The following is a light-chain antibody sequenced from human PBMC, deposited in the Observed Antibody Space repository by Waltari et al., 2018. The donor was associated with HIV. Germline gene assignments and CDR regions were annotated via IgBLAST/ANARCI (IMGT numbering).Light chain of an antibody. V-gene: IGLV1-47*01. CDR3: AAWDDSLRGHVV. Sequence: QSVLTQPPSASATPGQRVTISCSGTRSNIGSNFVFWYQQFPGTAPKLLMYKKNKRFSGVPDRFSDSKSGTSASQAISGLRSEDEAVYYCAAWDDSLRGHVVFGGGTNLTV. J-gene: IGLJ2*01. CDR2: KKN. CDR1: RSNIGSNF.